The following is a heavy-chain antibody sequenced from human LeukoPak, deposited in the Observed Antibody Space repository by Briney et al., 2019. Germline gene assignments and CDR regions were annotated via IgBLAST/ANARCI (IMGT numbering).Heavy chain of an antibody. CDR1: GFTFSSYS. CDR2: ISSSSSYI. Sequence: PGGSLRLSCAASGFTFSSYSMNWVRQAPGKGLEWVSSISSSSSYIYYADSVKGRFTISRDNAKNSLYLQMNSLRAEDAAVYYCARDYSSSSSAISEPRNHLDYWGQGTLVTVSS. CDR3: ARDYSSSSSAISEPRNHLDY. V-gene: IGHV3-21*01. D-gene: IGHD6-6*01. J-gene: IGHJ4*02.